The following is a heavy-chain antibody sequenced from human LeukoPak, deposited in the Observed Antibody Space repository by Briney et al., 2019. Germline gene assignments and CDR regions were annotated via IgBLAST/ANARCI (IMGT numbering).Heavy chain of an antibody. Sequence: PSETLSLTCTVSGGSISSGGYYWSWIRQHPGKGLEWIGYIYYSGSTYYNPSLKSRVTISVDTSKNQFSLKLSSVTAADTAVYYCARDGYGIAAAGDAFDIWGQGTMVTVSS. CDR1: GGSISSGGYY. D-gene: IGHD6-13*01. CDR3: ARDGYGIAAAGDAFDI. CDR2: IYYSGST. V-gene: IGHV4-31*03. J-gene: IGHJ3*02.